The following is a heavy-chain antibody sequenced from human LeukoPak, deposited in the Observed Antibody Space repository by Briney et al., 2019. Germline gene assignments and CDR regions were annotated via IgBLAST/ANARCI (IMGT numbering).Heavy chain of an antibody. V-gene: IGHV3-21*01. D-gene: IGHD3-16*02. J-gene: IGHJ4*02. CDR1: GGSISSSS. Sequence: ETLSLTCTVSGGSISSSSYYWGWIRQPPGKGLEWVSSISSSSSYIYYADSVKGRFTISRDNAKNSLYLQMNSLRAEDTAVYYCARSLMITFGGVIGSVDYWGQGTLVTVSS. CDR2: ISSSSSYI. CDR3: ARSLMITFGGVIGSVDY.